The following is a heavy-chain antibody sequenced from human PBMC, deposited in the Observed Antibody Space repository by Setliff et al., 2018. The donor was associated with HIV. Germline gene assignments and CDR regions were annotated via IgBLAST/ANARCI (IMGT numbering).Heavy chain of an antibody. D-gene: IGHD3-3*01. Sequence: PSETLSLTCTVSGGSIRGSNYYWAWIRQPPGKGLEWIGSSYYSGSTYYNPSLKGRVTISVDTSKNQFSLQLNSVTAADAAVYYCARRRSGPQGWLLSNWFDAWGQGTLVTVS. CDR2: SYYSGST. J-gene: IGHJ5*02. CDR3: ARRRSGPQGWLLSNWFDA. V-gene: IGHV4-39*01. CDR1: GGSIRGSNYY.